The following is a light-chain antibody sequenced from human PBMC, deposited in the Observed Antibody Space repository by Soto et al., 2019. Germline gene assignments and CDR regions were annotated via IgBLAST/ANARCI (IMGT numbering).Light chain of an antibody. J-gene: IGLJ1*01. V-gene: IGLV2-14*01. Sequence: SALAQAAAVSGSPGQSITISCTGTSGDIGSYNRVSWYQQHPGKAPKLIIYEVTDRPSGVSNRFSGSKSGNTASLTISGLQAEDEAEYYCSSYTNINTRACVFGTGTKVTVL. CDR3: SSYTNINTRACV. CDR2: EVT. CDR1: SGDIGSYNR.